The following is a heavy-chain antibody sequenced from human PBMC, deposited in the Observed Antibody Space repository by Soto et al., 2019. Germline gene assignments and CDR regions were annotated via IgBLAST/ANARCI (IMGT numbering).Heavy chain of an antibody. J-gene: IGHJ6*02. CDR3: VRAYCSSTSCPYGMDV. CDR2: IMPIFGTI. Sequence: QVQLVQSGAEVKKPRSSVKVSCKASGGTFSKYAISWVRQTPGQGLRRMGGIMPIFGTIKYEQKFQGRVTITADESTSTAYMELSSLRSEDTAVYYCVRAYCSSTSCPYGMDVWGQGTTVTVSS. D-gene: IGHD2-2*01. V-gene: IGHV1-69*01. CDR1: GGTFSKYA.